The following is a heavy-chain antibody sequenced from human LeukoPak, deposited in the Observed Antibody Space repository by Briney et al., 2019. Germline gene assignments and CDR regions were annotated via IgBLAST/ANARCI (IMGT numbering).Heavy chain of an antibody. Sequence: GGSLRLSCAASGFTVSSHYMSWVRQAPGKGLEWVSHIYTDGGTKYADSVKDRFTISRDNSKNTLYLQTNSLRAEDTAVYYCAKDLTGLGYWGQGTLVTVSS. J-gene: IGHJ4*02. CDR3: AKDLTGLGY. CDR1: GFTVSSHY. CDR2: IYTDGGT. D-gene: IGHD3/OR15-3a*01. V-gene: IGHV3-66*01.